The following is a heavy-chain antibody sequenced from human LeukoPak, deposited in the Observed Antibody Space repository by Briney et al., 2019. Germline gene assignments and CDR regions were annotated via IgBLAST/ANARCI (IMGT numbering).Heavy chain of an antibody. Sequence: GGSLRLSCAASGFTFSNYWMSWVRQTPGKGLEWVANIKKDGSEKYYVDSVKGRFTISRGNAKNSVYLQMNSLRAEDTAVYYCAKLSTAVAGQDRWGQGTLVTVSS. CDR1: GFTFSNYW. CDR2: IKKDGSEK. CDR3: AKLSTAVAGQDR. D-gene: IGHD6-19*01. V-gene: IGHV3-7*01. J-gene: IGHJ5*02.